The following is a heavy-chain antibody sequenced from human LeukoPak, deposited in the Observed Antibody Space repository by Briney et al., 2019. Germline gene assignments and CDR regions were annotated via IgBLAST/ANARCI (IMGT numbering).Heavy chain of an antibody. D-gene: IGHD3-22*01. CDR3: ARVSTPYYYDSSGYYTELFDY. Sequence: GGSLRLSCAASGFTFSSYAMSWVRRAPGKGLEWVSAINGSGGSTYYADSVKGRFTISRDNANNSLYLQMNSLRAEDTAVYYCARVSTPYYYDSSGYYTELFDYWGQGTLVTVSS. CDR1: GFTFSSYA. J-gene: IGHJ4*02. CDR2: INGSGGST. V-gene: IGHV3-23*01.